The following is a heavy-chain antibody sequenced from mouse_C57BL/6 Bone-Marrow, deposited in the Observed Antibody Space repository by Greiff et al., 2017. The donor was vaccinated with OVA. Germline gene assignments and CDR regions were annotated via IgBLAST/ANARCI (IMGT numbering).Heavy chain of an antibody. D-gene: IGHD1-1*01. CDR1: GFTFSSYA. CDR2: ISSGGDYI. J-gene: IGHJ2*01. V-gene: IGHV5-9-1*02. Sequence: EVQLVESGEGLVKPGGSLKLSCAASGFTFSSYAMSWVRQTPEKRLEWVAYISSGGDYIYYADTVKGRFTISRDNARNTLYLQVSSLKSEDTAMYYCTRSRPEFITTVVDYFDYWGQGTTLTVSS. CDR3: TRSRPEFITTVVDYFDY.